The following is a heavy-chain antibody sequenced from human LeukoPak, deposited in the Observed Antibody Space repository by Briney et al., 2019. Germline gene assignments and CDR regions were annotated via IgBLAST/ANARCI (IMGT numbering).Heavy chain of an antibody. CDR3: ARAGGGGYNFFDY. CDR2: ISYDGNNG. Sequence: SWGSLRLSCAASGFTFSNHAMHWVRQAPGKGLEWVAVISYDGNNGFYADSVKGRFAISRDNSKNTLYLQMISLSAGDTAVYYCARAGGGGYNFFDYWGQGILVTVSS. J-gene: IGHJ4*02. CDR1: GFTFSNHA. D-gene: IGHD5-24*01. V-gene: IGHV3-30*09.